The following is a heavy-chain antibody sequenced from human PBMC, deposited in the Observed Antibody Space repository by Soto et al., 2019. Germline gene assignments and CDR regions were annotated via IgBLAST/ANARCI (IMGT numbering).Heavy chain of an antibody. CDR2: MNPNSGNT. CDR1: GYTFTSYD. J-gene: IGHJ4*02. Sequence: ASVKVSCKASGYTFTSYDINWVRQATGQGLEWMGWMNPNSGNTGYARKFQGRVTMTRNTSISTAYMELSSLRSEDTAVYYCARQLYCSSTSCYEVYDYWGQGTLVTVSS. V-gene: IGHV1-8*01. CDR3: ARQLYCSSTSCYEVYDY. D-gene: IGHD2-2*01.